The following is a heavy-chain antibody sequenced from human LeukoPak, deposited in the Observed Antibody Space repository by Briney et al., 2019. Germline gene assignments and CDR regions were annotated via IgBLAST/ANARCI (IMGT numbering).Heavy chain of an antibody. CDR1: GFTISTFG. CDR2: VSSSSTTI. J-gene: IGHJ4*02. Sequence: GGSLRLSCVASGFTISTFGMNWVRQAPGRGLEWVSYVSSSSTTIYYADSVKGRFTISRDDAKSSLYLQMNSLRAEDTALYYCARKSTGYYDDYWGQGTLVAVSS. CDR3: ARKSTGYYDDY. V-gene: IGHV3-48*01. D-gene: IGHD3-9*01.